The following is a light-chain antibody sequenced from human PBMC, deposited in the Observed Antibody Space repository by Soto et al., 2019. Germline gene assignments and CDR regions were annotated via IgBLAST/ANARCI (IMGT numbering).Light chain of an antibody. CDR1: SSDVGGYNY. CDR3: SSYTSSSTHVV. V-gene: IGLV2-14*01. CDR2: DVS. Sequence: QSVLTQPASVSGSPGQSITISCTGTSSDVGGYNYVSWYQQHPGKAPKLMIYDVSNRPSGVSNRFSGSKSVNTASLTISGLQADDEADYYCSSYTSSSTHVVFGGGTKVTVL. J-gene: IGLJ2*01.